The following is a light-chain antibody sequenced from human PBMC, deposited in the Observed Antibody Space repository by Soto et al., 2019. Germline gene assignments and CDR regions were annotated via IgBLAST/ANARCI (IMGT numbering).Light chain of an antibody. CDR1: QSLSNN. CDR2: GAS. J-gene: IGKJ1*01. Sequence: EIVMTQSPATLSVSPGERATLSCRASQSLSNNLAWYQQKPGQAPRLLIYGASTRATGIPARFSGSGSGTEFTLTISSLQSEDFAVYYCQQYNSWPPWTFGQGTKVEIK. V-gene: IGKV3-15*01. CDR3: QQYNSWPPWT.